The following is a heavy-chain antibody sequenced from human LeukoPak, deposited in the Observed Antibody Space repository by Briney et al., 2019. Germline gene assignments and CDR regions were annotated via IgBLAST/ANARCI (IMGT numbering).Heavy chain of an antibody. Sequence: GGSLRLSCAASGFTFSSYAMSWVRQAPGKGLEWVSAISGSGGSTYYADSVKGRFTISRDNSKNTLYLQMNSLRAEDTAVYYCAKDRGEEYQLLWNYYGSGSFDYWGQGTLVTVSS. CDR1: GFTFSSYA. CDR2: ISGSGGST. D-gene: IGHD3-10*01. CDR3: AKDRGEEYQLLWNYYGSGSFDY. J-gene: IGHJ4*02. V-gene: IGHV3-23*01.